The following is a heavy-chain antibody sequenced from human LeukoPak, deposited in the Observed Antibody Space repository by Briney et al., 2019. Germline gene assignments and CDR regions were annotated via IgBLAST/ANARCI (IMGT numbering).Heavy chain of an antibody. CDR2: IYYSGST. J-gene: IGHJ4*02. CDR3: ARDGIAATGYFDY. Sequence: SETLSLTCTVSGASVSSGSYYWSWIRQPPGKGLEWIGYIYYSGSTNYNPSLKSRVIISVDTSKNQFSLKLSSVTAADTAVYYCARDGIAATGYFDYWGQGTLVTVSS. D-gene: IGHD6-13*01. V-gene: IGHV4-61*01. CDR1: GASVSSGSYY.